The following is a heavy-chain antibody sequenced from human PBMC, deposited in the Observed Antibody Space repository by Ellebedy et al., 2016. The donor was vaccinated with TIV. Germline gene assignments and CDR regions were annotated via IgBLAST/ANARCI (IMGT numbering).Heavy chain of an antibody. J-gene: IGHJ4*02. V-gene: IGHV1-18*01. CDR2: INAHTGNT. CDR3: ARYNDFLAGSSMYYFDY. Sequence: ASVKVSCKASGYNFLSNGITCVRQAPGQGLEWMGWINAHTGNTNYAQTFQGIFTMTSDTPTATAYMELTSLTSDDTAVYYCARYNDFLAGSSMYYFDYWGQGTPVIVSP. D-gene: IGHD3-9*01. CDR1: GYNFLSNG.